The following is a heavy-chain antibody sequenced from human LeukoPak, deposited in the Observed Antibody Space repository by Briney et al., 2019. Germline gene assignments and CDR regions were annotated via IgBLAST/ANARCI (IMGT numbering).Heavy chain of an antibody. CDR1: GFTFSDYW. V-gene: IGHV3-7*01. J-gene: IGHJ4*02. CDR3: ARGWNYAFRFDN. CDR2: IKQDGGEK. D-gene: IGHD1-7*01. Sequence: GGSLRLSCAASGFTFSDYWMTWVRQAPGKGLEWVAHIKQDGGEKYYVDSVKGRFTISRDNAKNSVYLQMNSLRAEDTAVYYCARGWNYAFRFDNWGQGTLVTVST.